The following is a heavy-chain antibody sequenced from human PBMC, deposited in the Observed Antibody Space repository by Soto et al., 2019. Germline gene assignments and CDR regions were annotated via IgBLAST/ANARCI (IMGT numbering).Heavy chain of an antibody. J-gene: IGHJ5*02. V-gene: IGHV1-18*01. Sequence: VASVKVSCKASGYTFTSYGISWVRQAPGQGLEWMGWISAYNGNTNYAQKLQGRVTMTTDTSTSTAYMELRSLRSDDTAVYYCAREWYFCAWGYLRNRYAPWGHGTLDTVSS. CDR3: AREWYFCAWGYLRNRYAP. CDR1: GYTFTSYG. CDR2: ISAYNGNT. D-gene: IGHD5-18*01.